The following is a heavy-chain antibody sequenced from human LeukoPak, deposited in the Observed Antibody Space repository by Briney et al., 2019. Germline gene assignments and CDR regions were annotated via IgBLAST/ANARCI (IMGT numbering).Heavy chain of an antibody. CDR3: ARAPTDPTSSYYDILTGYGMDV. CDR2: ISYDGSNK. CDR1: GFTFSSYG. Sequence: PGRSLRLSCAASGFTFSSYGMHWVRQAPGKGLEWVAVISYDGSNKYYADSVKGRFTISRDNSKNTLYLQMNSLRAEDTAVYYCARAPTDPTSSYYDILTGYGMDVWGQGTTVTVSS. D-gene: IGHD3-9*01. V-gene: IGHV3-30*03. J-gene: IGHJ6*02.